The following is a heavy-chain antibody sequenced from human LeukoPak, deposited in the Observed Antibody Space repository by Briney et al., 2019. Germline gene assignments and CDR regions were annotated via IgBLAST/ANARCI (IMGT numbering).Heavy chain of an antibody. CDR3: AKDRDSSDAFDI. CDR1: GFTFSDYY. CDR2: ISSSGSTI. D-gene: IGHD6-13*01. V-gene: IGHV3-11*04. J-gene: IGHJ3*02. Sequence: GGSLRLSRAASGFTFSDYYMSWIRQAPGKGLEWVSYISSSGSTIYYADSVKGRFTISRDNAKNSLYLQMNSLRAEDTAVYYCAKDRDSSDAFDIWGQGTMATVSS.